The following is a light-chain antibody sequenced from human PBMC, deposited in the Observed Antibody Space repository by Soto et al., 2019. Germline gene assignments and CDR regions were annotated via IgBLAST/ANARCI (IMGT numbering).Light chain of an antibody. Sequence: EIVLTQSPATLSLSPGERATLSCRASQSVSSYLAWYQQKPGQAPRLLIYDASNRATGIPARFSGSGSGTDFTLTISSLEPEDFVVYYYQQRSNWAPYTVGQGTKLEIK. V-gene: IGKV3-11*01. J-gene: IGKJ2*01. CDR2: DAS. CDR1: QSVSSY. CDR3: QQRSNWAPYT.